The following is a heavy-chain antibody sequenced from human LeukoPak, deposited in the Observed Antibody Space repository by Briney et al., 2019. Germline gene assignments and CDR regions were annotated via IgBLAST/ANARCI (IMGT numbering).Heavy chain of an antibody. D-gene: IGHD6-6*01. CDR1: GFTFSDHW. V-gene: IGHV3-7*03. CDR2: INEDGATK. J-gene: IGHJ4*02. CDR3: TTFILDRSSFGY. Sequence: PGGSLRLSCAASGFTFSDHWMAWVRQAPGKGLEWVANINEDGATKNYVDSVKGRFTISRDSAKNSLHLQMNSLRGEDTAMYYCTTFILDRSSFGYWGQGTLVTVSS.